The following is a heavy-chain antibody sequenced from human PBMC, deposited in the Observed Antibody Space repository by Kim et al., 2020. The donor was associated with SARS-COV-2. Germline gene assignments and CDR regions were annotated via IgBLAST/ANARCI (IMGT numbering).Heavy chain of an antibody. D-gene: IGHD3-16*01. CDR2: IAPMLDKT. J-gene: IGHJ4*02. CDR3: ARGAPLLGEDY. Sequence: SVKVSCKASGGTFKSYTLSWVRQAPGKGLEWMGRIAPMLDKTDYAQQFQGRFTITADESTSTVFMQLSSLSSEDTAIYYCARGAPLLGEDYWGQGTLVT. CDR1: GGTFKSYT. V-gene: IGHV1-69*08.